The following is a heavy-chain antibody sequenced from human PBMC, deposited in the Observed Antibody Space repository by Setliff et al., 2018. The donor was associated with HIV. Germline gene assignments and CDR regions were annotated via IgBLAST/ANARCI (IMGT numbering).Heavy chain of an antibody. CDR1: GGPFSSSSYY. J-gene: IGHJ6*03. D-gene: IGHD6-13*01. Sequence: SETLSLTCTVSGGPFSSSSYYWSWIRQPPGKGLEWIGYIYTSGSTNYNPSLKSRVTISVDTSKNQFSLKLSSVTAADTAVYYCARAAAGSPYYYYYMDVWGKGTTVTVSS. CDR3: ARAAAGSPYYYYYMDV. V-gene: IGHV4-61*01. CDR2: IYTSGST.